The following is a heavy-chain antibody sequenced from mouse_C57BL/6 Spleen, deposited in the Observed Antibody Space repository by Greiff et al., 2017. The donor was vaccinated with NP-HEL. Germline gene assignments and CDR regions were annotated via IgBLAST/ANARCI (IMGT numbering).Heavy chain of an antibody. CDR2: IHPNSGST. V-gene: IGHV1-64*01. J-gene: IGHJ3*01. Sequence: VQLQQPGAELVKPGASVKLSCKASGYTFTSYWMHWVKQRPGQGLEWIGMIHPNSGSTNYNEKFKSKATLTVDKSSSTAYMQLSSLTSEDSAVXYCARSGCYSNSGAYWGQGTLVTVSA. D-gene: IGHD2-5*01. CDR3: ARSGCYSNSGAY. CDR1: GYTFTSYW.